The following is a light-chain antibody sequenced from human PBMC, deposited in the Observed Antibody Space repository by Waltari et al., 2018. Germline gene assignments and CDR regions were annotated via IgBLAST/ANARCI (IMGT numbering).Light chain of an antibody. J-gene: IGLJ2*01. V-gene: IGLV2-23*02. Sequence: QSALTQPASVSGSPGQSITISCTGTSSDVGSYNLVSWYQQHPGKAPKLMIYEVSKRPSGVSNRFSGSKSGNTASLTISGLQAEDEAEYYCCSYAGSSLVFGGGTKLTVL. CDR3: CSYAGSSLV. CDR1: SSDVGSYNL. CDR2: EVS.